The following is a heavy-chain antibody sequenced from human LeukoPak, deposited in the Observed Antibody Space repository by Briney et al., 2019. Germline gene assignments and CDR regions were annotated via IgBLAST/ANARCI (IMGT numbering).Heavy chain of an antibody. CDR1: GFTFSSYA. Sequence: GGSLRLPCAASGFTFSSYAMSWVRQAPGKGLEWVSAISGSGGSTYYADSVKGRFTISRDNSKNTLYLQMNSLRAEDTAVYYCAASQGYGDYGDYWGQGTLVTVSS. D-gene: IGHD4-17*01. J-gene: IGHJ4*02. CDR2: ISGSGGST. V-gene: IGHV3-23*01. CDR3: AASQGYGDYGDY.